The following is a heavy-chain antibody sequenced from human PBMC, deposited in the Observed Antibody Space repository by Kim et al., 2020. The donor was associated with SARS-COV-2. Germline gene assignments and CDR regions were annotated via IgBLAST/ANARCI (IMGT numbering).Heavy chain of an antibody. J-gene: IGHJ4*02. CDR1: GFTFSSYA. CDR3: ARDKRIQLCSNSYFDY. CDR2: ISYDGSNK. D-gene: IGHD5-18*01. Sequence: GGSLRLSCAASGFTFSSYAMHWVRQAPGKGLEWVAVISYDGSNKYYADSVKGRFTISRDNSKNTLYLQMNSLRAEDTAVYYCARDKRIQLCSNSYFDYWGQGTLVTVSS. V-gene: IGHV3-30-3*01.